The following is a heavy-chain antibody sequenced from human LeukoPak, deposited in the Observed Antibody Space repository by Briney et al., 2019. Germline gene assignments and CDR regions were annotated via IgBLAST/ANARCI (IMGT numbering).Heavy chain of an antibody. CDR1: GFTFSSYA. CDR2: ISYDGSNK. Sequence: GGSLRLSCAASGFTFSSYAMHWVRQAPGKGLEWVAVISYDGSNKYYADSVKGRFTISRDNSKNTLYPQMNSLRAEDTAVYYCARVPYDFWSGYYYFDYWGQGTLVTVSS. D-gene: IGHD3-3*01. V-gene: IGHV3-30-3*01. J-gene: IGHJ4*02. CDR3: ARVPYDFWSGYYYFDY.